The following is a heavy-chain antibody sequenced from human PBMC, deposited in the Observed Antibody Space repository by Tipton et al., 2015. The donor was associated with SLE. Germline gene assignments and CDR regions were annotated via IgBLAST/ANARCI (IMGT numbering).Heavy chain of an antibody. CDR3: ARSPSSGWEYYFDY. D-gene: IGHD6-19*01. V-gene: IGHV4-61*05. Sequence: TLSLTCTVSGGSISSSSYYWGWIRQPPGKGLEWFGSIYYIGSTNYNPSLKSRVTMSVDRSRNEFSLSLTSVTAADTAVYYCARSPSSGWEYYFDYWGQGTLVTVSS. J-gene: IGHJ4*02. CDR1: GGSISSSSYY. CDR2: IYYIGST.